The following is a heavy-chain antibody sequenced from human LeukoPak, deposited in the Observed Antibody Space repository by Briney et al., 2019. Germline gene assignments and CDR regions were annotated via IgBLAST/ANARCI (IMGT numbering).Heavy chain of an antibody. CDR3: ARVVTPDYYDSSYFDY. CDR1: VGTFSSYA. Sequence: SVKVSCKASVGTFSSYAISWVRQAPGQGLEWMGRIIPIFGTANYAQKFQGRVTITTDESTSTAYMELSSLRSEDTAVYYCARVVTPDYYDSSYFDYWGQGTLVTVSS. CDR2: IIPIFGTA. D-gene: IGHD3-22*01. V-gene: IGHV1-69*05. J-gene: IGHJ4*02.